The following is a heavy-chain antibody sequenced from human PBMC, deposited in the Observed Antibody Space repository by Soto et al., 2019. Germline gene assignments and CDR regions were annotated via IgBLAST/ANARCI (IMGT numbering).Heavy chain of an antibody. Sequence: QLQLQESGSGLVKPSQTLSLTCAVSGGSISSGGYSWSWIRQPPGKGLEWIGYIYHSGSTYYNPSLKSRVTISVDRSKNQFSLKLSSVTAADTAVYYCARVQYGGKKLWFDPWGQGTLVTVSS. J-gene: IGHJ5*02. D-gene: IGHD2-15*01. CDR1: GGSISSGGYS. CDR3: ARVQYGGKKLWFDP. CDR2: IYHSGST. V-gene: IGHV4-30-2*01.